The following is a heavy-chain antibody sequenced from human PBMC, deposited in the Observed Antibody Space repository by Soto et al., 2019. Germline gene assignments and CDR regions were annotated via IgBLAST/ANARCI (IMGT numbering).Heavy chain of an antibody. CDR2: IGVGGGDR. J-gene: IGHJ4*02. V-gene: IGHV3-23*01. CDR3: ARVRFGELV. CDR1: GFTFSSYA. D-gene: IGHD3-10*01. Sequence: EVQLLESGGGLVQPGGSLRLSCAASGFTFSSYAMSWVRQAPGKGLEWVSIIGVGGGDRYYPESVNGRFTISRDNSRDTLYLEMNRLRDEDTAVYYCARVRFGELVWGQGTLVTVSS.